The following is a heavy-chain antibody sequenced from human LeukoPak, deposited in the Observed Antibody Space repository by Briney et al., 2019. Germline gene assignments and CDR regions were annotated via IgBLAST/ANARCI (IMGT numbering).Heavy chain of an antibody. V-gene: IGHV3-23*01. CDR3: ARLGRYADY. D-gene: IGHD3-16*01. CDR1: GLTVSSNY. J-gene: IGHJ4*02. Sequence: PGGSLRLSCAASGLTVSSNYMSWVRQAPGKGLEWVSHISGSGGSSYHVDSVKGRFTISRDNSKNTLYLQMNSLRAEDTAVYYCARLGRYADYWGQGTLVTVSS. CDR2: ISGSGGSS.